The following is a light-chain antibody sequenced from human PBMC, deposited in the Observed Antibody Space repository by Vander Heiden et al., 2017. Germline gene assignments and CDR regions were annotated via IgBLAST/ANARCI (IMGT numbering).Light chain of an antibody. CDR2: EDK. V-gene: IGLV6-57*02. CDR3: QTYDSNNWV. CDR1: SGSTASNY. J-gene: IGLJ3*02. Sequence: FKLTQPHSASESPGKTVTTSCTASSGSTASNYVQWYQQRPGSAPTTVIYEDKYRPSGVPDRFSGSIDSSSNSASLTIAGLKTEDEGDYFCQTYDSNNWVFGGGTELTVL.